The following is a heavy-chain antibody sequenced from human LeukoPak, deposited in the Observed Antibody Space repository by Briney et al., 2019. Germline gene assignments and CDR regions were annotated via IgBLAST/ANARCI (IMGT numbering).Heavy chain of an antibody. D-gene: IGHD5-18*01. CDR3: ASGKVQDTAMVYDAFDI. J-gene: IGHJ3*02. CDR2: MNPNSGNT. CDR1: GYTFTSYD. Sequence: ASVKVSCKASGYTFTSYDINWVRQATGQGLVWMGWMNPNSGNTGYAQNFQGRVTMTRNTSISTAYMELSSLRSEDTAVYYCASGKVQDTAMVYDAFDIWGQGTMVTVSS. V-gene: IGHV1-8*01.